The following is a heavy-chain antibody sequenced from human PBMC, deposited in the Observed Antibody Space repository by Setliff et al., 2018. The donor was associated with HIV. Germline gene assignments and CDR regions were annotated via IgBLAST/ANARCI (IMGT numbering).Heavy chain of an antibody. D-gene: IGHD3-9*01. Sequence: GGSLRLSCAASGFIFSSYAMSWVRQAPGKGLEWVSYISSRGSTIYYADSVKGRFTISRDNAKNSLYLQMSSLRAEDTAVYYCARDSSRGYLDWLSLKYYYSYYIDVWGKGTTVTVSS. CDR3: ARDSSRGYLDWLSLKYYYSYYIDV. CDR2: ISSRGSTI. V-gene: IGHV3-48*01. J-gene: IGHJ6*03. CDR1: GFIFSSYA.